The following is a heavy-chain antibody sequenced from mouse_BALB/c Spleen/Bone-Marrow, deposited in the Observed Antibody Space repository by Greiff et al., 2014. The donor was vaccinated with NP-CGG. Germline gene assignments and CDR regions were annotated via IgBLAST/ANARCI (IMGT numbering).Heavy chain of an antibody. CDR2: IDPAKGNT. V-gene: IGHV14-3*02. CDR3: ARNYPFAY. D-gene: IGHD2-1*01. J-gene: IGHJ3*01. CDR1: GFNIKDSY. Sequence: EFQLQQSGAELVKPGASVKLSCIASGFNIKDSYLHWVKQRPEQGLDWIGRIDPAKGNTNYDPKFQGKATITADTSSNTAYLQLSSLTSEDTAVYFCARNYPFAYWGQGTLVTVSA.